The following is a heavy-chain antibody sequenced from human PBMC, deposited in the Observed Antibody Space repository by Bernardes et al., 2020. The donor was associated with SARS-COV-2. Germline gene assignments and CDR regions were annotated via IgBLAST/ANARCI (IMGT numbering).Heavy chain of an antibody. CDR3: AREKREKYQLPPTGGMDV. Sequence: ASVKVSCKASGYTFISHVFNWVRQDPGQGLEWMGWISAFNGDTSSARKFQGRITLTTDTSTSTAYMELRSLRSDDTAVYYCAREKREKYQLPPTGGMDVWGQGTTVTVSS. CDR1: GYTFISHV. V-gene: IGHV1-18*01. D-gene: IGHD2-2*01. CDR2: ISAFNGDT. J-gene: IGHJ6*02.